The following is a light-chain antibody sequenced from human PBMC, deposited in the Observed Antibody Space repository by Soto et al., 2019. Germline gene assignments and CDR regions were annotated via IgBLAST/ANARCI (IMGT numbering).Light chain of an antibody. V-gene: IGKV3-15*01. Sequence: EIVLTQSPGTLSSSLGKRATLSCRASQSVSSNLAWYQQKPGQAPRLLIYGASTRATGIPARFSGSGSGTDFTLTISRMEPEDFAVYFCQQYNTWPPITFGQGTRLEIK. CDR1: QSVSSN. J-gene: IGKJ5*01. CDR3: QQYNTWPPIT. CDR2: GAS.